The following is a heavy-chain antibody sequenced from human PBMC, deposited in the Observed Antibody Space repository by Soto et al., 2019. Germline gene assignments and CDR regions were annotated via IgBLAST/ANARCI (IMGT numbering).Heavy chain of an antibody. D-gene: IGHD1-7*01. Sequence: SETLSLTCAVSGYSISSGYYWGCIRQPPGKGLEWIGSIYHSGSTYYNPSLKSRVTISVDTSKNQFSLKLSSVTAADTAVYYCASSEDWNYVFDYWGQGTLVTVSS. J-gene: IGHJ4*02. V-gene: IGHV4-38-2*01. CDR3: ASSEDWNYVFDY. CDR2: IYHSGST. CDR1: GYSISSGYY.